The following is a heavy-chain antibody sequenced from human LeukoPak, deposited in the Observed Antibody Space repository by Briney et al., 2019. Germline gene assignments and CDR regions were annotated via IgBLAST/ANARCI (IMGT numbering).Heavy chain of an antibody. CDR1: GGTFSSYA. Sequence: SVKVSCKASGGTFSSYAISWVRQAPGQGLEWMGGIIPIFGTANYAQKFQGRVTITADESTSTAYMELSSLRSEDTAVYYCARDGGYCSSTSCYYSLDYWGQGTLVTVSS. CDR2: IIPIFGTA. V-gene: IGHV1-69*13. J-gene: IGHJ4*02. D-gene: IGHD2-2*01. CDR3: ARDGGYCSSTSCYYSLDY.